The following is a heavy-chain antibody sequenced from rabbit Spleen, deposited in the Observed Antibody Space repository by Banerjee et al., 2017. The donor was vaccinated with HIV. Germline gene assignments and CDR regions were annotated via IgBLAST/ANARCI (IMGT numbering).Heavy chain of an antibody. V-gene: IGHV1S45*01. Sequence: QEQLEESGGGLVKPEGSLTLTCKASGFDFSSNAMCWVRQAPGKGLEWIVCIYSSSSGSVIAYFATWAKGRFTCSKTSSTTVTLQMTRLTAADTATYFCARDTSSSFSSYGMDLWGQGTLVTVS. D-gene: IGHD1-1*01. CDR2: IYSSSSGSVIA. CDR1: GFDFSSNA. J-gene: IGHJ6*01. CDR3: ARDTSSSFSSYGMDL.